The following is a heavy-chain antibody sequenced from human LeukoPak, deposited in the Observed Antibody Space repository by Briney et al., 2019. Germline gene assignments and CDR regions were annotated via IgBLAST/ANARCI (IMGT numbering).Heavy chain of an antibody. CDR3: ARASSGSGSPITYYFDY. CDR2: IHHSGNT. D-gene: IGHD3-10*01. Sequence: SGTLSLTCAVSGGSINSNNWWSWVRQPPGKGQEWIGEIHHSGNTKYNPTLKSRVTISVDRSKNQFSLKLSSVTAADTAMYYCARASSGSGSPITYYFDYWGQGTLVTVSS. J-gene: IGHJ4*02. CDR1: GGSINSNNW. V-gene: IGHV4-4*02.